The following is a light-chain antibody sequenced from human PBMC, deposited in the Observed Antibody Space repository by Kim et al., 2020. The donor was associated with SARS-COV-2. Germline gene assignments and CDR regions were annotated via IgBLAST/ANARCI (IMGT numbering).Light chain of an antibody. CDR1: QSVSSY. CDR3: QQRSNWLWT. V-gene: IGKV3-11*01. CDR2: DAS. Sequence: VSPGERATLSCRASQSVSSYLAWYQQKPGQAPRLLIYDASSRATGIPARFSGSGSGTDFTLTISSLEPEDFAVYYCQQRSNWLWTFGQGTKVDIK. J-gene: IGKJ1*01.